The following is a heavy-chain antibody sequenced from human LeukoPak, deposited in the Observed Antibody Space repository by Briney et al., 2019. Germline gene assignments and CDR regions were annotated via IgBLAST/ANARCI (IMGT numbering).Heavy chain of an antibody. CDR3: ARGTATVTTMYYFDY. V-gene: IGHV4-31*03. D-gene: IGHD4-17*01. CDR2: IYYSGST. CDR1: GGSISSGGYY. J-gene: IGHJ4*02. Sequence: MTSQTLSLTCTVSGGSISSGGYYWSWIRQHPGKGLEWIGYIYYSGSTYYNPSLKSRVTISVDTSKNQFSLKLSSVTAAGTAVYCCARGTATVTTMYYFDYWGQGTLVTVSS.